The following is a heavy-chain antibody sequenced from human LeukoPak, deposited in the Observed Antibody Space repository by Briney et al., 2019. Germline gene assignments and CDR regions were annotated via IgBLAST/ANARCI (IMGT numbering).Heavy chain of an antibody. Sequence: SETLSLTCAVYGGSFSGYYCSWIRQPPGKGLEWIGEINHSGSTNYNPSLKSRVTISVDTSKNQFSLKLSSVTAADTAVYYCARGIRHPDCSGGSCYSSYFQHWGQGTLVTVSS. CDR1: GGSFSGYY. J-gene: IGHJ1*01. V-gene: IGHV4-34*01. D-gene: IGHD2-15*01. CDR3: ARGIRHPDCSGGSCYSSYFQH. CDR2: INHSGST.